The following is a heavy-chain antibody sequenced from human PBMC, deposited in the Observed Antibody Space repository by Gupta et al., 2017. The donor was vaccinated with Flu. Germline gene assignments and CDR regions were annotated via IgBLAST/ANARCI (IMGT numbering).Heavy chain of an antibody. D-gene: IGHD2-8*02. CDR1: GATFSSNA. Sequence: QVQLVQSGAEVKKPGSSVKISCKASGATFSSNAINWVRQAPGQGREWMGGIIPKFDTPNDAEKFQGRVTISADKSTSTVYMELSNLRSEDTAVYYCARDYDGTGTYYYYYFGMDVWGQGTTVTVSS. J-gene: IGHJ6*02. V-gene: IGHV1-69*06. CDR3: ARDYDGTGTYYYYYFGMDV. CDR2: IIPKFDTP.